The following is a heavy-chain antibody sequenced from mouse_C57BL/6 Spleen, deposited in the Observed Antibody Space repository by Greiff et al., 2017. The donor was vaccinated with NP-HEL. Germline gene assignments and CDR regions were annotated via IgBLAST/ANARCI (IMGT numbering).Heavy chain of an antibody. CDR1: GYAFSSYW. D-gene: IGHD2-1*01. V-gene: IGHV1-80*01. Sequence: VQLQQSGAELVKPGASVKISCKASGYAFSSYWMNWVKQRPGKGLEWIGQIYPGDGDTNYNGKFKGKATLTADKSSSTAYMQLSSLTSEDSAVYFGERNGNYPDYYAMDYWGQGTSVTVSS. CDR3: ERNGNYPDYYAMDY. J-gene: IGHJ4*01. CDR2: IYPGDGDT.